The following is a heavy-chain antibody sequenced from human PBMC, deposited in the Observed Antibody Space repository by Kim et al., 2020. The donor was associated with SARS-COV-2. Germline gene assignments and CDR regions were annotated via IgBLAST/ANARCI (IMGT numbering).Heavy chain of an antibody. Sequence: GESLKISCTGSGYSFTSYWIGWVRQMPGKGLEWIVIIYPGDSDTRYSPSFQGQVTMSADKSISTAYLQWSSLKASDTAMYYCARRGNSNELFLDYWGQGTLVTVSS. CDR1: GYSFTSYW. D-gene: IGHD3-10*01. CDR3: ARRGNSNELFLDY. J-gene: IGHJ4*02. V-gene: IGHV5-51*01. CDR2: IYPGDSDT.